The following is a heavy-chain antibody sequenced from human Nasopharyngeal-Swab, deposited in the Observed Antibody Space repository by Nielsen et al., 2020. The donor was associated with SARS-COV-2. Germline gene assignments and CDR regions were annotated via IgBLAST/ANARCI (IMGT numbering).Heavy chain of an antibody. V-gene: IGHV3-23*01. J-gene: IGHJ4*02. D-gene: IGHD2-21*02. CDR2: ISGSGGST. CDR3: AKDLAYYGGDCYSGFDY. Sequence: GGSLRLSCAASGFTFSSYAMSWVRQAPGKGLEWVSAISGSGGSTYYADSVKGRFTISRDNSKNTLYLQMNSLRAEDTAVYYCAKDLAYYGGDCYSGFDYWGQGTLVTVSS. CDR1: GFTFSSYA.